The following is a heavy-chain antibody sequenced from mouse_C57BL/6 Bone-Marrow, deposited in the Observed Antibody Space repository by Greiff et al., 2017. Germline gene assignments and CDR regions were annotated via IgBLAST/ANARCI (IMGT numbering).Heavy chain of an antibody. CDR2: IYPSDSDT. D-gene: IGHD2-13*01. CDR1: GYTFPSYW. Sequence: QVQLQQPGAELVRPGSSVKLSCKASGYTFPSYWMDWVKQRPGQGLEWIGNIYPSDSDTHYNKKFKDKATLTVDKSSSTADMQFSRLTSEDSAVYYCARRGYCDPWFAYWGQGTLVTVSA. V-gene: IGHV1-61*01. CDR3: ARRGYCDPWFAY. J-gene: IGHJ3*01.